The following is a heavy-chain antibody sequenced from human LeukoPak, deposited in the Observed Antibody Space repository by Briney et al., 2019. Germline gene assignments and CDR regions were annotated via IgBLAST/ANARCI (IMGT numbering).Heavy chain of an antibody. V-gene: IGHV4-59*01. CDR2: IFYSGRT. Sequence: SETLSLTCTVSGGSISTYYWNWIRQPPGKGLEWIGYIFYSGRTNYNPSLKSRVTISVDTSKNRFSLRLTSVTAADTAVYYCAREDGYSSSSNFDYWGQGTLVTVSS. CDR1: GGSISTYY. CDR3: AREDGYSSSSNFDY. J-gene: IGHJ4*02. D-gene: IGHD6-6*01.